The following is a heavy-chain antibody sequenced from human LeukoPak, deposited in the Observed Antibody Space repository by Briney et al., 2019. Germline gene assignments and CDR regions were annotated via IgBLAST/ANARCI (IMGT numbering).Heavy chain of an antibody. CDR1: GFSFRNYW. D-gene: IGHD1-26*01. V-gene: IGHV3-74*01. J-gene: IGHJ4*02. CDR2: IKNDGTTT. Sequence: PGGSLRLSCAASGFSFRNYWMHWVRQPPGKGLVWVSRIKNDGTTTKYADSVKGRFTISRDNAKNTLYLQMNSLRAEDTAVYYCARVPDSGSAIDYWGQGTLVTVSS. CDR3: ARVPDSGSAIDY.